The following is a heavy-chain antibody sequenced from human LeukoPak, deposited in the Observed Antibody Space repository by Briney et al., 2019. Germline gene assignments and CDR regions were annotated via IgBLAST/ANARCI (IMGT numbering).Heavy chain of an antibody. CDR3: ARGDSSGFQHDAFDI. D-gene: IGHD6-19*01. J-gene: IGHJ3*02. CDR1: GYTFTGYY. Sequence: ASVKVSCKASGYTFTGYYMHWVRQAPGQGLEWMGRINPNSGGTNYAQKFQGRVTMTRDTSISTAYMELSRLRSDDTAVYYCARGDSSGFQHDAFDIWGQGTMVTVSS. CDR2: INPNSGGT. V-gene: IGHV1-2*06.